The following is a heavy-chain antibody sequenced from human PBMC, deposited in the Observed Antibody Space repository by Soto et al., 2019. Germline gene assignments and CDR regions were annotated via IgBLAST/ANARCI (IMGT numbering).Heavy chain of an antibody. D-gene: IGHD2-2*03. Sequence: PGGSLRLSCAASGFTFSNYVMSWVRQAPGKGLEWVSTVSAYGGSTYYADSVKGRFTISRDNSKNTVYLKMNSLRAEDTAVYYCAKDMEIVVGPPRWFVPWGQGPLVTVSS. CDR2: VSAYGGST. CDR3: AKDMEIVVGPPRWFVP. CDR1: GFTFSNYV. V-gene: IGHV3-23*01. J-gene: IGHJ5*02.